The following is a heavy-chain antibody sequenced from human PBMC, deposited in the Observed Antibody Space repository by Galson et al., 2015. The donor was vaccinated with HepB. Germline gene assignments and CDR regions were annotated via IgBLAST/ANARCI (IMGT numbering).Heavy chain of an antibody. D-gene: IGHD4-17*01. CDR3: ARDYGDYEDWFDP. J-gene: IGHJ5*02. Sequence: QVQLQESGPGLVKPSETLSLTCTVSGGSISSYYWSWIRQPPGKGLEWIGYIYYSGSTNYNPSLKSRVTISVDTSKNQFSLKLSSVTAADTAVYYCARDYGDYEDWFDPWGQGTLVTVSS. CDR1: GGSISSYY. CDR2: IYYSGST. V-gene: IGHV4-59*12.